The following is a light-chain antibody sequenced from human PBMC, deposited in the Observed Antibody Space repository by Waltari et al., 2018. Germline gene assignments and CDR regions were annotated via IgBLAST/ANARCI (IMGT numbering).Light chain of an antibody. V-gene: IGKV1-12*01. J-gene: IGKJ1*01. CDR2: STS. CDR1: QSISSW. Sequence: DIQMTQSPSSVSASIGDRVTITCRASQSISSWLAWYQQKPGKATKLLIYSTSSLQSGVPSRFCGSGSGTDFTLTISSLQPEDFATYYCQQTNSFPLTFGQGTKVEIK. CDR3: QQTNSFPLT.